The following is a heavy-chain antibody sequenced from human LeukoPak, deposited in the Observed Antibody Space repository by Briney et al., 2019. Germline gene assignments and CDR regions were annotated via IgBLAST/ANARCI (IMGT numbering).Heavy chain of an antibody. CDR2: INGYGSST. J-gene: IGHJ4*02. Sequence: GGSLRRYCAASGFTFDSYWMLWVRQAPGKGLVWVSRINGYGSSTDFAVSVRGRFTISRYTAKNNLYLQMQSARAEDTAVYFCARDAPGNTALDYWGQGTLVTVSS. CDR3: ARDAPGNTALDY. V-gene: IGHV3-74*01. D-gene: IGHD5-18*01. CDR1: GFTFDSYW.